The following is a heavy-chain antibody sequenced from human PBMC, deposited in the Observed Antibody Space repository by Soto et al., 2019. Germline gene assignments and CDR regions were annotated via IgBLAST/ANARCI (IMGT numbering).Heavy chain of an antibody. V-gene: IGHV4-39*01. CDR1: GGSISSSSYY. Sequence: PSETLSLTCTVSGGSISSSSYYWGWIRQPPGKGLEWIGSIYYSGSTYYNPSLKSRVTISVDTSKNQFSLKLSSVTAADTAVYYCALFTVRPPWQGSSDHWGQGTLVTVSS. CDR2: IYYSGST. CDR3: ALFTVRPPWQGSSDH. J-gene: IGHJ5*02. D-gene: IGHD6-6*01.